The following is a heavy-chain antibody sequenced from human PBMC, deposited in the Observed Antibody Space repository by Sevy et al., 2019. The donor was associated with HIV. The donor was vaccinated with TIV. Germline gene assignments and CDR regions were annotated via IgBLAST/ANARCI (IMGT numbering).Heavy chain of an antibody. D-gene: IGHD6-13*01. V-gene: IGHV3-23*01. CDR1: GFTLSSYA. CDR2: ISSSDGRT. Sequence: GGSLRLSCAASGFTLSSYAMSWVRQAPGKGLEWVSAISSSDGRTYYADSVKGRFTISRDSSKSTLYLQMNSLRAEDTAISYCAKDVGIAPAGTLFEHWGQGTLVTVSS. J-gene: IGHJ4*02. CDR3: AKDVGIAPAGTLFEH.